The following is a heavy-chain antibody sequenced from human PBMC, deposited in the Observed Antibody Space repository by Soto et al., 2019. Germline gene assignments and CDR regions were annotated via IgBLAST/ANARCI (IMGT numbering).Heavy chain of an antibody. J-gene: IGHJ6*01. CDR2: IYYSGST. CDR1: GGSISIYY. Sequence: SEALSVTSTFSGGSISIYYWSWIRHHPGKGLEWIGYIYYSGSTNYKPSLKSRVTISVDTSKNQFSLKLSSVTAADTAVYYCARTKFGSGMIQDYYYGMEVWGQGTTVTVSS. D-gene: IGHD3-10*01. CDR3: ARTKFGSGMIQDYYYGMEV. V-gene: IGHV4-59*01.